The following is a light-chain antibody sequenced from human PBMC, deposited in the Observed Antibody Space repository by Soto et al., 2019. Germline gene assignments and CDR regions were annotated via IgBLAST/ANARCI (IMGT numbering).Light chain of an antibody. CDR1: SSFVGGYNY. CDR2: DVS. Sequence: QSVLTQPASVSDSPGHSITISCTETSSFVGGYNYGSWYQQHPGKASNLMIYDVSNRPSGVSNRFSGSKSGNTASLTISWLQAEDEADYYCSSYTSSSTYVFGTGTKVTVL. V-gene: IGLV2-14*01. J-gene: IGLJ1*01. CDR3: SSYTSSSTYV.